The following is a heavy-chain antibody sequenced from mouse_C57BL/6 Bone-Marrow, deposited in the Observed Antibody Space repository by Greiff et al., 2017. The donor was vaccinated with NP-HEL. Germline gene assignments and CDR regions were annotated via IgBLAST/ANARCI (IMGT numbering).Heavy chain of an antibody. CDR1: GYTFTEYT. CDR3: AEHSVFHFDV. Sequence: LVESGAELVKPGASVKLSCKASGYTFTEYTIHWVKQRPGQGLAWIGWFYPGSGSIKYNEKFKDKATLTADKPSSTVYMELSRLTSEDSAFFVCAEHSVFHFDVWGTGTTVTVSS. CDR2: FYPGSGSI. V-gene: IGHV1-62-2*01. J-gene: IGHJ1*03.